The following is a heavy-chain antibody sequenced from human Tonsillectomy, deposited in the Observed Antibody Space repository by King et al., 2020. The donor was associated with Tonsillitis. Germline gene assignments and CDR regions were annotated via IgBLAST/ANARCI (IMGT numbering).Heavy chain of an antibody. CDR1: GFSFSTSG. D-gene: IGHD7-27*01. CDR2: ISYDGSTK. V-gene: IGHV3-30*18. CDR3: AKDLTGGDNSYYYMDV. J-gene: IGHJ6*03. Sequence: QLVQSGGGVVQPGRSLRLSCAASGFSFSTSGMHWVRQAPGKGLEWVALISYDGSTKYYGDSVKGRFTISRDNFKNTLYLEMTSLKAEDTAGYYCAKDLTGGDNSYYYMDVWGKGTTVTVSS.